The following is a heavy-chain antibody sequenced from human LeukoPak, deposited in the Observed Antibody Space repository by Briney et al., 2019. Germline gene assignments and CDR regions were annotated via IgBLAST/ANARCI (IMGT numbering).Heavy chain of an antibody. V-gene: IGHV5-51*01. Sequence: GESLKISCKGSGYSFTSYWIGWVRQMPGKGLEWMGIIYPGDSDTRYSPSFQGQVTISADKSISTAYLQWSSLKASDTAMYYCARRTYCSSTSCYTGNYNMDVWGKGTTVTVSS. J-gene: IGHJ6*03. D-gene: IGHD2-2*02. CDR1: GYSFTSYW. CDR2: IYPGDSDT. CDR3: ARRTYCSSTSCYTGNYNMDV.